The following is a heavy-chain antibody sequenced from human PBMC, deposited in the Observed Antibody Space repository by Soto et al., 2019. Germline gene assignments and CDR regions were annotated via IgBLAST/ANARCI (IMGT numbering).Heavy chain of an antibody. V-gene: IGHV3-21*01. CDR1: GFTFSRVS. Sequence: LRLSCEASGFTFSRVSMNWVRQVPGKGLEWVSTISSNSAYIYYTDALRGRFTISRDNAKNSLHLQMNSLRAEDTAVYCCTRDASRDSSARGWFDPWGPGTLVTVSS. CDR2: ISSNSAYI. CDR3: TRDASRDSSARGWFDP. D-gene: IGHD6-13*01. J-gene: IGHJ5*02.